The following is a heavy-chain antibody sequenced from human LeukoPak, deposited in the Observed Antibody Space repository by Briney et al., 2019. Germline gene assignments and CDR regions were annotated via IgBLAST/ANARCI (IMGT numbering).Heavy chain of an antibody. D-gene: IGHD3-22*01. CDR1: GGSISSGSYY. CDR2: IYTSGST. V-gene: IGHV4-61*02. J-gene: IGHJ2*01. CDR3: ARDWLSWYFDL. Sequence: SETLSLTCTVSGGSISSGSYYWSWIRQPAGKGLEWIGRIYTSGSTNYNPSLKSRVTISVDTSKNQFSLKLSSVTAADTAVYYCARDWLSWYFDLWGRGTLVTVSS.